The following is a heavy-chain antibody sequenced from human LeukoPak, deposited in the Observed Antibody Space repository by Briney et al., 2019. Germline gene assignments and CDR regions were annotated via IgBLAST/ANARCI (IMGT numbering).Heavy chain of an antibody. J-gene: IGHJ3*02. Sequence: ASVKVSCKASGYTFINYGIAWVRQAPGQGREWMGWISVHNGNTNYAQMLQGRVTMTTDTSTSTAYMELRGLRPDDAAVYFCARDMREYDILTGYGKDAFDMWGQGTMVTVSS. CDR1: GYTFINYG. CDR3: ARDMREYDILTGYGKDAFDM. D-gene: IGHD3-9*01. CDR2: ISVHNGNT. V-gene: IGHV1-18*01.